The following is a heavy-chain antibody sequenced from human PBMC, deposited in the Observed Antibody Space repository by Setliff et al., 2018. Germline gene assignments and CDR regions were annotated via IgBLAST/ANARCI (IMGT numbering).Heavy chain of an antibody. Sequence: ASVKVSCKASGGTFTSYGISWVRQAPGQGLEWMGWISAYNGNTNYAQKLQGRVTMTTDTSTSTAYMELRSLRSDDTAVYYCGRQQLAYYYYYYGMDVWGQGTTVTVSS. CDR3: GRQQLAYYYYYYGMDV. CDR2: ISAYNGNT. D-gene: IGHD6-13*01. V-gene: IGHV1-18*01. CDR1: GGTFTSYG. J-gene: IGHJ6*02.